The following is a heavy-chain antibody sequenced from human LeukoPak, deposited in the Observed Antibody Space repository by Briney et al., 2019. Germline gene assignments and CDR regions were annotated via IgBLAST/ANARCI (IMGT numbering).Heavy chain of an antibody. J-gene: IGHJ4*02. D-gene: IGHD6-13*01. CDR1: ADSISNYY. CDR3: ASTHPRYSTDWPVFDN. Sequence: SETLSLTCRVSADSISNYYWSWLRQPPXXXXXXXXXISYSGDTNYDTSLKSRVTISIDTSKTQFSLKLSSVTAADTAVYYCASTHPRYSTDWPVFDNWGQGILVTVSS. CDR2: ISYSGDT. V-gene: IGHV4-59*08.